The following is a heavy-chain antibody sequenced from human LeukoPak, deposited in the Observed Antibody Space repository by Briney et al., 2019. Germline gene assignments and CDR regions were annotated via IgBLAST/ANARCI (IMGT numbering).Heavy chain of an antibody. J-gene: IGHJ4*02. CDR1: GGTFSSYA. Sequence: SVKVSCKASGGTFSSYAIRWVRQAPGQGLEWMGGIIPIFGTANYAQKFQGRVTITADESTSTAYIELSSLRSEDTAVYYCARGGGNYFDSAIDYWGQGTLVTVSS. D-gene: IGHD1-26*01. CDR3: ARGGGNYFDSAIDY. V-gene: IGHV1-69*13. CDR2: IIPIFGTA.